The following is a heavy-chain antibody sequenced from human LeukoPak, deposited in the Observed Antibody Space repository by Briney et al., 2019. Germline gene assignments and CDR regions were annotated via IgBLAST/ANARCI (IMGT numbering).Heavy chain of an antibody. CDR2: INHSGST. J-gene: IGHJ4*02. D-gene: IGHD3-10*01. CDR1: GGSFSGYY. V-gene: IGHV4-34*01. CDR3: ARKGRGSFFDY. Sequence: SETLSLTCAVYGGSFSGYYWSWIRQPPGKGLEWIGEINHSGSTNYNPSLKSRVTISVDTSKHQFSLKLSSVTAADTAVYYCARKGRGSFFDYWGQGTLVTVSS.